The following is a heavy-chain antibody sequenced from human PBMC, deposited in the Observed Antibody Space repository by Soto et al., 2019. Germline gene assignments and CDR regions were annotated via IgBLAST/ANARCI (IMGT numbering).Heavy chain of an antibody. CDR3: TRGGVGNDFWSGDYYGSYDMDV. V-gene: IGHV1-8*01. D-gene: IGHD3-3*01. CDR1: GYTFTSYD. CDR2: MNPNSGNT. J-gene: IGHJ6*04. Sequence: QVQLVQSGAEVKKPGASVKVSCKASGYTFTSYDINWVRQATGQGLELMGWMNPNSGNTGYAQKYQGRVTMARNTSISTVYMELRSLRSEDTAVYYCTRGGVGNDFWSGDYYGSYDMDVWGKGTTVTVSS.